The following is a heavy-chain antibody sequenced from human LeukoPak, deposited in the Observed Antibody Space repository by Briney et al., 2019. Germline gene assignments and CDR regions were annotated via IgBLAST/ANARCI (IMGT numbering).Heavy chain of an antibody. CDR2: IYSGGST. Sequence: PGGSLRLSCAASGFTFSSYAMSWVRQAPGKGLEWVSVIYSGGSTYYADSVKGRFTISRDNSKNTLYLQMNSLRAEDTAVYYCAREGGYNYAYWGQGTLVTVSS. CDR3: AREGGYNYAY. CDR1: GFTFSSYA. J-gene: IGHJ4*02. D-gene: IGHD5-24*01. V-gene: IGHV3-53*01.